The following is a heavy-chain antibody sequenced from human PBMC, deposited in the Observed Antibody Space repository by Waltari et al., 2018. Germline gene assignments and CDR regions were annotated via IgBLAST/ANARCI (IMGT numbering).Heavy chain of an antibody. Sequence: EVQLLESGGGLVQPGGSVRLSCAAAGFSFCGYARNWVRQAPGKGLGWVSAISGSGSTPFYADSVKGRFTISRDNSKNTVFLQMNSLRAEETAVYYCAKAIKGYNSAWFDYWGQGTLVTVSS. V-gene: IGHV3-23*01. CDR1: GFSFCGYA. CDR2: ISGSGSTP. J-gene: IGHJ5*01. D-gene: IGHD3-3*01. CDR3: AKAIKGYNSAWFDY.